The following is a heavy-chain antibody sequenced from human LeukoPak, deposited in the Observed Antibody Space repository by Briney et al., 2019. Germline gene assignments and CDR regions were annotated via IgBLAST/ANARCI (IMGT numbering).Heavy chain of an antibody. D-gene: IGHD4-11*01. Sequence: GGSLRLSCAASGFTFSSYGMHWVRQAPGKGLEWVAFIRYDGSNKYYADSVKGRSTISRDNSKNTLYLQMNSLRAEDTAVYYCAKDPTVTIGGTYYWGQGTLVTVSS. V-gene: IGHV3-30*02. CDR2: IRYDGSNK. CDR1: GFTFSSYG. CDR3: AKDPTVTIGGTYY. J-gene: IGHJ4*02.